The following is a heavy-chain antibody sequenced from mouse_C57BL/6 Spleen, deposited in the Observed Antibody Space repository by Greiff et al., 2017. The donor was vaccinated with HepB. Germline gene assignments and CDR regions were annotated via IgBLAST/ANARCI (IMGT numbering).Heavy chain of an antibody. CDR3: ARGYYGSSLHFDY. CDR1: GYTFTSYG. CDR2: IYPRSGNT. Sequence: QVQLQQSGAELARPGASVKLSCKASGYTFTSYGISWVKQSTGQGLEWIGEIYPRSGNTYYNEKFKGKATLTADKSSSTAYMELRSLTSEDSAVYFCARGYYGSSLHFDYWGQGTTLTVSS. V-gene: IGHV1-81*01. J-gene: IGHJ2*01. D-gene: IGHD1-1*01.